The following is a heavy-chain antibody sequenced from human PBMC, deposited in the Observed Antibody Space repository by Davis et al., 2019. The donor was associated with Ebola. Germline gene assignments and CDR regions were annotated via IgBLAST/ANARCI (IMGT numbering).Heavy chain of an antibody. Sequence: GESLKISCAASGFIFSNYWMSWVRQAPGKGPEWVAIIKQDGGEKYYVDSVKGRFTISRDNAKNSLFLQMNSLRDEDTAVYYCARGPIWSGYSFDYWGQGTLVTVSS. J-gene: IGHJ4*02. CDR1: GFIFSNYW. CDR3: ARGPIWSGYSFDY. D-gene: IGHD3-3*01. CDR2: IKQDGGEK. V-gene: IGHV3-7*01.